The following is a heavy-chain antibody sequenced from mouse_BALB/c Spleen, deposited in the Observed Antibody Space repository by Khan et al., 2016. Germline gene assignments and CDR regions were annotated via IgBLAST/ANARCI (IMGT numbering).Heavy chain of an antibody. CDR2: INTYTGEP. V-gene: IGHV9-3-1*01. Sequence: QFQLVQSGPELKKPGETVKISCKASGYTFTNYGMNWVKRAPGKGLKWMGWINTYTGEPTYADDFKGRFAFSLETSASTAYLQINNLKNEDTATYFCARDVITTSGASAYWGQGTLVTVSA. CDR3: ARDVITTSGASAY. D-gene: IGHD2-4*01. J-gene: IGHJ3*01. CDR1: GYTFTNYG.